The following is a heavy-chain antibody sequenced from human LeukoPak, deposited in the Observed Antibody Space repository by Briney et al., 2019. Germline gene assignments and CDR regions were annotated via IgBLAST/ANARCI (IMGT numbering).Heavy chain of an antibody. D-gene: IGHD5-18*01. V-gene: IGHV3-49*04. Sequence: SLRLSCITSGFTLADHSISWVRHAPGKGLEWVCFIRSKAYRGTTTYAASVKGRFTISRDDSRGLAYLQMNSLITEDTAVYYCTRGPIQLWIHNAMDVWGQGTTVTVSS. CDR1: GFTLADHS. CDR2: IRSKAYRGTT. J-gene: IGHJ6*02. CDR3: TRGPIQLWIHNAMDV.